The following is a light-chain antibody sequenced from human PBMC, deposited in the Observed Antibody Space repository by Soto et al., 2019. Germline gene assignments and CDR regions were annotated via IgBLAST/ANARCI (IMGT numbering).Light chain of an antibody. V-gene: IGKV3-15*01. J-gene: IGKJ1*01. CDR2: GAS. CDR1: QSVSSSY. Sequence: EIVLTHSPGTLSLSPGERATLSFRASQSVSSSYLAWYQQKPGQAPRLLIYGASTRATGIPARFSGSGSGTEFTLTISSLQSEDFAVYYCQQYNNWRTFGQGTKVDIK. CDR3: QQYNNWRT.